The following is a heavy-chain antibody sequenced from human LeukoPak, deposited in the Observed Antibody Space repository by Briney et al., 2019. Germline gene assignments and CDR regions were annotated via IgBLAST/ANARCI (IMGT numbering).Heavy chain of an antibody. CDR2: IYHSGST. V-gene: IGHV4-38-2*02. CDR1: GYSISSGYY. Sequence: PSETLSLTCTVSGYSISSGYYWGWIRQPPGKGLEWIGSIYHSGSTYYNPSLKSRVTISVDTSKSQFSLKLSSVTAADTAVYYCARDSDFWSGYYYFDYWGQGTLVTVSS. J-gene: IGHJ4*02. D-gene: IGHD3-3*01. CDR3: ARDSDFWSGYYYFDY.